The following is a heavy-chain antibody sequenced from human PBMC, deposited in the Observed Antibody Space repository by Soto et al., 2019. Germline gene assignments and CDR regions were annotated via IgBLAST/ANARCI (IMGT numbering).Heavy chain of an antibody. D-gene: IGHD3-16*01. J-gene: IGHJ6*02. CDR2: IYHSGST. Sequence: PSETLSLTCAVSGGSISSSNWWSWVRQPPGKGLEWIGEIYHSGSTNYNPPLKSRVTISVDKSKNQFSLKLSSVTAADTAVYYCARVRALNPYYYYYGMDVWGQGTTVTVSS. CDR1: GGSISSSNW. CDR3: ARVRALNPYYYYYGMDV. V-gene: IGHV4-4*02.